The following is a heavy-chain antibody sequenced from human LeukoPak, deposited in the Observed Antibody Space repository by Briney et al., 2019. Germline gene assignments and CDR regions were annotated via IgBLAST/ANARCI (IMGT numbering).Heavy chain of an antibody. CDR1: GFSLRTYS. V-gene: IGHV3-23*01. Sequence: GGSLRLSCAASGFSLRTYSMDWVRQAPGKGLEWVSAISHTGDDTYYADSVRGRFTISRDNSKNTLYLQMNSLRAEDTAIYYCAKPPCTNDNYYWGQGTLVTVSS. CDR3: AKPPCTNDNYY. CDR2: ISHTGDDT. D-gene: IGHD2-8*01. J-gene: IGHJ4*02.